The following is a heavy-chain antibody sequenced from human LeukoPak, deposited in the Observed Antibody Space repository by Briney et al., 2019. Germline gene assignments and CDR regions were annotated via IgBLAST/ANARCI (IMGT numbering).Heavy chain of an antibody. CDR2: IIPILGIA. CDR3: ARAICGGDCYSVYYFDY. CDR1: GGTFSSCA. Sequence: ASVKVSCKASGGTFSSCAISWVRQAPGQGLEWVGRIIPILGIANYAQKFQGRVTITADKSTSTAYMELSSLRSEDTAVYYCARAICGGDCYSVYYFDYWGQGTLVTVSS. V-gene: IGHV1-69*04. D-gene: IGHD2-21*02. J-gene: IGHJ4*02.